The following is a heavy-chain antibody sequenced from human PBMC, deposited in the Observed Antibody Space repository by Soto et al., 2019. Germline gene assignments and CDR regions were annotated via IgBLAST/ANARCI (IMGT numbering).Heavy chain of an antibody. J-gene: IGHJ4*02. CDR2: IIPIFGTA. CDR3: AREVQLVLDY. CDR1: GGTFSSYA. Sequence: SVKVSCKASGGTFSSYASSWVRQAPGPGLEWMGGIIPIFGTANYAQKFQGRVTITADASTSTAYMELSSLRSEDTAVYYCAREVQLVLDYWGQGTLVTVYS. V-gene: IGHV1-69*13. D-gene: IGHD6-13*01.